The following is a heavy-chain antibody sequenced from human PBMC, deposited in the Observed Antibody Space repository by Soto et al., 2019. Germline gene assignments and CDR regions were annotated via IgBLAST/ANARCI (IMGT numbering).Heavy chain of an antibody. CDR2: IIPIFGTA. Sequence: GASVKVSCKASGGTFSSYAISWVRQAPGQGLEWMGGIIPIFGTANYAQKFQGRVTITADESTSTAYMELSSLRSEDTAVYYCARSERGYDFWSGSNGMDVWGQGTTVTVSS. D-gene: IGHD3-3*01. CDR1: GGTFSSYA. J-gene: IGHJ6*02. CDR3: ARSERGYDFWSGSNGMDV. V-gene: IGHV1-69*13.